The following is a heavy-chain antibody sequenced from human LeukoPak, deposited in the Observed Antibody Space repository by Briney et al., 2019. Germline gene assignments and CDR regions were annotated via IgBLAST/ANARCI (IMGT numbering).Heavy chain of an antibody. CDR1: RHTFPFYG. V-gene: IGHV1-18*01. Sequence: SVNFSSHAPRHTFPFYGMSWVRQASGQGRDWMGWIIAFNGNTTYAQNLQGRVTMTTDTSTSTAYMELRSLGSDVSAVYYCASHVPKTYYYYSSGFFFDYWGEGTLVSVSS. J-gene: IGHJ4*02. D-gene: IGHD3-22*01. CDR3: ASHVPKTYYYYSSGFFFDY. CDR2: IIAFNGNT.